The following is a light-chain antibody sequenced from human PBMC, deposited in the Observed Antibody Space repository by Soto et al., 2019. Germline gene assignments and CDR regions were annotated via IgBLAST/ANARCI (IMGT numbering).Light chain of an antibody. V-gene: IGKV1-27*01. J-gene: IGKJ3*01. Sequence: DIQMTQSPSSLSASIGDRVTITCRASQAIYNYLAWYQQRPGQVPKLLIYHASTLQSGVPSRFSGSGSGTDFTLTISSLQPEDVATYYCQKYYSAVFTFGPGTKVDIK. CDR2: HAS. CDR3: QKYYSAVFT. CDR1: QAIYNY.